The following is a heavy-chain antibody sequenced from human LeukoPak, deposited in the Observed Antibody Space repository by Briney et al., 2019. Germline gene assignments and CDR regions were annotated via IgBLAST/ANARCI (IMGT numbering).Heavy chain of an antibody. V-gene: IGHV4-61*01. D-gene: IGHD3-10*01. J-gene: IGHJ4*02. CDR1: GASVSDGNYY. CDR2: MFYSEST. CDR3: ARQSTMVRGLDY. Sequence: SETLSLTCSVSGASVSDGNYYWSWIRQPPGKGLEWIGYMFYSESTKYNPSLKSRVTISVDKSKNQFSLHMSSVTAADTAVYYCARQSTMVRGLDYWGQGTLVTVSS.